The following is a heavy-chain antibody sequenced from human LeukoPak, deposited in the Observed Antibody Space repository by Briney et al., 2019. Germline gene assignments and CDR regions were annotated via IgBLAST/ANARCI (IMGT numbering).Heavy chain of an antibody. CDR2: ISSSGSTI. J-gene: IGHJ4*02. CDR1: GVTFSSYE. Sequence: GGSLRLSCAASGVTFSSYEMNWVRQAPGKGLEWVSYISSSGSTIYYADSVKGRFTISRDNAKNSLYLQMNSLRAEDTAVYYCASLNVLRFLEWLLDYWGQGTLVTVSS. CDR3: ASLNVLRFLEWLLDY. D-gene: IGHD3-3*01. V-gene: IGHV3-48*03.